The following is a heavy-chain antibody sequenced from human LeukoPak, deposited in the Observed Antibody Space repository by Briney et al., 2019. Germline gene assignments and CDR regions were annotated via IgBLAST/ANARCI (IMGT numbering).Heavy chain of an antibody. CDR2: IKQDGSAM. CDR1: GFTFSNAW. CDR3: ARDEI. J-gene: IGHJ4*02. V-gene: IGHV3-7*04. Sequence: SGGSLRLSCAASGFTFSNAWMSWVRQAPGKGLEWVANIKQDGSAMDYGDSVKGRFTISRDNAKNSLFLQTNSLRVEDTAVYYCARDEIWGQGTLVTVSS.